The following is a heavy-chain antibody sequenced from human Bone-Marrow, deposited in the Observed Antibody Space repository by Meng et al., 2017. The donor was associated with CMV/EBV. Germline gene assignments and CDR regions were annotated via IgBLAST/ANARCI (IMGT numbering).Heavy chain of an antibody. CDR2: INHSGST. V-gene: IGHV4-34*01. Sequence: SETLSLTCAVYGGSFSGYYWSWIRQPPGKGLEWIGEINHSGSTNYNPSLKSRVTISVDTSKNQFSLKLSSVTAADTAVYYCACSTSGYYYYGMAVWGQGTTVTGSS. CDR3: ACSTSGYYYYGMAV. D-gene: IGHD2-2*01. J-gene: IGHJ6*01. CDR1: GGSFSGYY.